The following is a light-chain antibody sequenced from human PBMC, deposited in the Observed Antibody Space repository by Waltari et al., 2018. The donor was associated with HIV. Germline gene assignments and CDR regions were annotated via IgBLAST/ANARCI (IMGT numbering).Light chain of an antibody. Sequence: QSALTQPASVSGSPGQSITISCTGASSDVGAYNFVSWYQQHPGKAPKLMIYDVVKRPSGVSNRFSGSKSGDTASLTISGLQPDDEADYYCSSYTTYSTWVFGGGTKVTVL. CDR3: SSYTTYSTWV. CDR2: DVV. V-gene: IGLV2-14*03. J-gene: IGLJ3*02. CDR1: SSDVGAYNF.